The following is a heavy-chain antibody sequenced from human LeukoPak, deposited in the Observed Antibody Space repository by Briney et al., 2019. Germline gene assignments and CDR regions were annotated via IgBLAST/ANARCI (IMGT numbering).Heavy chain of an antibody. J-gene: IGHJ4*02. CDR3: AKDHDSYFDY. V-gene: IGHV3-30*02. Sequence: GGSLRLSCAASGFTFSSYGMHWVRQAPGRGLEWVAFIRYDGSNKYYADSVKGRFTISRDNSKNTLNLQMNSLRAEDTAVYYCAKDHDSYFDYWGQGTLVTVSS. CDR2: IRYDGSNK. CDR1: GFTFSSYG. D-gene: IGHD2-21*02.